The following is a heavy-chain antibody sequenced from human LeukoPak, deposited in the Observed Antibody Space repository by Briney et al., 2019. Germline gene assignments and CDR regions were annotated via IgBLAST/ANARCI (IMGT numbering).Heavy chain of an antibody. CDR1: GFTFSSYN. J-gene: IGHJ3*02. Sequence: GGSLRLSCAASGFTFSSYNMNWVRQAPGKGLEWVSYISTSSSTIYYADSVKGRFTISRDNAKNSLYLQMNSLRAEDTALYHCARSLKGSGIYAFDIWGQGTMVTVSS. D-gene: IGHD3-10*01. CDR3: ARSLKGSGIYAFDI. CDR2: ISTSSSTI. V-gene: IGHV3-48*04.